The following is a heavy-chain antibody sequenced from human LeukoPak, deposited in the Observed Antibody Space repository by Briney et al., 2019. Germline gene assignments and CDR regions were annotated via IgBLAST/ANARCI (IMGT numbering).Heavy chain of an antibody. D-gene: IGHD2-2*01. CDR3: ARGRRVVPGAFDI. CDR2: IYYSGST. CDR1: GGSISSSSYY. V-gene: IGHV4-39*07. J-gene: IGHJ3*02. Sequence: SETLSLTCTVSGGSISSSSYYWGWIRQPPGKGLEWIGSIYYSGSTYYNPSLKSRVTISVDTSKNQFSLKLSSVTAADTAVYYCARGRRVVPGAFDIWGQGTMVTVSS.